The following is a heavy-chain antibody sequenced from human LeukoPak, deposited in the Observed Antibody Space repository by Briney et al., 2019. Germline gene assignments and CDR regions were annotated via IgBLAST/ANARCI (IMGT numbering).Heavy chain of an antibody. CDR3: ARSARPKRGYDILTGTPDY. Sequence: SVKVSCKASGGTFSSYAISWVRQAPGQGLEWMGRIIPILGTANYAQKFQGRVTITADKSTSTAYMELSSLRSEDTAVYYCARSARPKRGYDILTGTPDYWGQGTLVTVSS. D-gene: IGHD3-9*01. CDR1: GGTFSSYA. CDR2: IIPILGTA. J-gene: IGHJ4*02. V-gene: IGHV1-69*04.